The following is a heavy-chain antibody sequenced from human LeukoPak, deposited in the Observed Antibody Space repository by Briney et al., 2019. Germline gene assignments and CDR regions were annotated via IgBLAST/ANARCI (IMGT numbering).Heavy chain of an antibody. D-gene: IGHD2-2*01. V-gene: IGHV3-30*18. CDR1: GFTFSTYG. J-gene: IGHJ4*02. Sequence: PGRSLGLSCAASGFTFSTYGMHWVRQAPGKGLEWVTVISYDGHTNYADSVKGRFTISRDNSKNTLYLQMNGLRDEDTAVYYCAKEGGSTTHFDYWGQGTLVTVSS. CDR3: AKEGGSTTHFDY. CDR2: ISYDGHT.